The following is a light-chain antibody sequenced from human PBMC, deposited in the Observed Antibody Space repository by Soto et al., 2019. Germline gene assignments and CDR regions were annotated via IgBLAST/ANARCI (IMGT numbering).Light chain of an antibody. J-gene: IGKJ1*01. CDR1: QSVSSN. CDR2: GAS. Sequence: EIVMTQSPATLXVSPGERATXSXXASQSVSSNLAWYQQKPGQAPRLLIYGASTRATGIPARFSGSGSGTEFTLTISSLQSEDFAVYYCQQYNNWPRWTFGQGTKGEIK. V-gene: IGKV3-15*01. CDR3: QQYNNWPRWT.